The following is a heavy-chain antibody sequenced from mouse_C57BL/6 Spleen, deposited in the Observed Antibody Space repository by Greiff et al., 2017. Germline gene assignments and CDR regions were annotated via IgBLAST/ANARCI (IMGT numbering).Heavy chain of an antibody. CDR2: SYPGDGDT. D-gene: IGHD1-2*01. Sequence: ESGPELVKPGASVKISCKASGYAFSSSWMNWVKQRPGKGLEWIGRSYPGDGDTNDNGKFKGKATLTADKSSITAYMQLSILTSDDSSVYFCARSHYDGPSWCAYWGQGTLVTVSA. CDR1: GYAFSSSW. V-gene: IGHV1-82*01. J-gene: IGHJ3*01. CDR3: ARSHYDGPSWCAY.